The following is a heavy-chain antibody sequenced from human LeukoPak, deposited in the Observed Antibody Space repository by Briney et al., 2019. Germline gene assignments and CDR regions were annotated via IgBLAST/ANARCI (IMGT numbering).Heavy chain of an antibody. CDR2: INQDGSEK. CDR3: ARWSQFGSSSVGAHHFDH. Sequence: GGSLRLSCAASEFTFNIYWMTWVRQAPGKGLEWVANINQDGSEKYYVDSVKGRFTISRDNAKDSLYLQLNSLRAEDTAVYYCARWSQFGSSSVGAHHFDHWGQGTLVTFSS. CDR1: EFTFNIYW. D-gene: IGHD6-6*01. V-gene: IGHV3-7*01. J-gene: IGHJ4*02.